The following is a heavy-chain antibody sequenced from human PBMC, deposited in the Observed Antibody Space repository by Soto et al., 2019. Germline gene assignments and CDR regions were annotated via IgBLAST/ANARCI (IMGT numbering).Heavy chain of an antibody. Sequence: QVQLVQSGAEVKKPGSSVKVSCKASGDTFSSYAISWVRQAPGQGLEWMGGIIPIFGTANYAQKFQGRVTITADKSTSTAYLELSSLRSEDTAVYYCATPRHPLIDDILTGYYSEGYYFDYWGKGTLVPVSS. CDR3: ATPRHPLIDDILTGYYSEGYYFDY. J-gene: IGHJ4*02. D-gene: IGHD3-9*01. V-gene: IGHV1-69*06. CDR1: GDTFSSYA. CDR2: IIPIFGTA.